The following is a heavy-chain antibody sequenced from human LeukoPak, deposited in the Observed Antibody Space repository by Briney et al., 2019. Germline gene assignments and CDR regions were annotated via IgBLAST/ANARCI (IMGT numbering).Heavy chain of an antibody. D-gene: IGHD6-6*01. V-gene: IGHV3-9*01. CDR3: AKGDEYSSSSFDY. Sequence: GGSLRLSCAASGFTFDDYAMHWVRQALGKGLEWVSGISWNSGSIGYADSVKGRFTISRDNAKNSLYLQMNSLRAEDTALYYCAKGDEYSSSSFDYWGQGTLVTVSS. CDR2: ISWNSGSI. CDR1: GFTFDDYA. J-gene: IGHJ4*02.